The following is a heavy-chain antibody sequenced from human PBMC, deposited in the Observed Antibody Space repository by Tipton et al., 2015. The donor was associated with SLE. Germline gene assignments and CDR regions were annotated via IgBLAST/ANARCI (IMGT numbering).Heavy chain of an antibody. D-gene: IGHD3-16*01. CDR1: GFTFDDYA. CDR3: AKDRSLYYGGLDY. CDR2: VSWNSGSI. V-gene: IGHV3-9*01. Sequence: SLRLSCAASGFTFDDYAMHWVRHAPGKGLGWVSSVSWNSGSIGYADSVRGRFTIFRDNAKNSLYLQMKSLKVEDTASYYCAKDRSLYYGGLDYWGQGTLVTVSS. J-gene: IGHJ4*02.